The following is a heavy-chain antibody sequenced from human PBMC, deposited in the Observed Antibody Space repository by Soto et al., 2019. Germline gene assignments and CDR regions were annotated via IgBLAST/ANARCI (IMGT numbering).Heavy chain of an antibody. CDR3: AREGGGWSWGFDP. D-gene: IGHD6-19*01. J-gene: IGHJ5*02. V-gene: IGHV4-59*01. CDR1: GASISSYS. Sequence: QVLLQESGPGLVKPSETLSLTCTVSGASISSYSWSWIRQPPGKGLEWIGYIYYSGSTSYNPSLRSRVTMSVDTSKNQFSLKLTSVTAADTAVYYCAREGGGWSWGFDPWGQGTLVTVSS. CDR2: IYYSGST.